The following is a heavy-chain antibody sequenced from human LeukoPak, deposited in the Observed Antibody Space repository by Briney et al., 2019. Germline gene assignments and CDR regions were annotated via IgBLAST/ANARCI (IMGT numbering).Heavy chain of an antibody. J-gene: IGHJ4*02. CDR3: AKEPYSSGWYYDY. CDR1: GFTFSSYA. Sequence: TGGSLRLSCAASGFTFSSYAMSWVRQAPGKELEWVSAISGSGGSTYYADSVKGRFTISRDNSKNTLYLQMNSLRAEDTAVYYCAKEPYSSGWYYDYWGQGTLVTVSS. CDR2: ISGSGGST. D-gene: IGHD6-19*01. V-gene: IGHV3-23*01.